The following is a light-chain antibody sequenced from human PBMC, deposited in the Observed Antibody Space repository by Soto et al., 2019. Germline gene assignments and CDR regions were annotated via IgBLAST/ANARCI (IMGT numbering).Light chain of an antibody. Sequence: AIRMTQSPSSFSASTGDRVTITCRASQGISSYLAWYQQKPGKAPNLLIYAASPLQSGVTSRFSGSGSGTDFTLTISCLQSEDFATYYWQQYYSYPKTFGQGTKVEIK. V-gene: IGKV1-8*01. CDR2: AAS. CDR3: QQYYSYPKT. CDR1: QGISSY. J-gene: IGKJ1*01.